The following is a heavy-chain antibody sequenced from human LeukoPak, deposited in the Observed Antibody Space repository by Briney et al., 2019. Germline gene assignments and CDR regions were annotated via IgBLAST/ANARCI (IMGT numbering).Heavy chain of an antibody. D-gene: IGHD6-13*01. J-gene: IGHJ4*02. CDR1: GFTLSSNG. V-gene: IGHV3-30*03. CDR2: VSSDGSNK. CDR3: ARGYSSSWLGYFDY. Sequence: PGRSLRLSCVASGFTLSSNGMHWVRQAPGKGLEWVAVVSSDGSNKYYADSVKGRFTISRDTSKNMLYLQMNSLGAEDTAVYYCARGYSSSWLGYFDYWGQGTLVTVSS.